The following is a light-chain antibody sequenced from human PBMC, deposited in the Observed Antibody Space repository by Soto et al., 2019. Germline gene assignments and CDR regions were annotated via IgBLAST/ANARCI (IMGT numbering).Light chain of an antibody. CDR2: DAS. V-gene: IGKV3-11*01. Sequence: EIVLTQSPAILSLSPGERATLSCRASQSVSTYLAWYQQRPGQAPRLLVYDASNRATDIPARFSGSGSGTDFTLTISRLEPEDFAVYYCQLRDNWPPTWTFGPGTNLEIK. CDR3: QLRDNWPPTWT. CDR1: QSVSTY. J-gene: IGKJ1*01.